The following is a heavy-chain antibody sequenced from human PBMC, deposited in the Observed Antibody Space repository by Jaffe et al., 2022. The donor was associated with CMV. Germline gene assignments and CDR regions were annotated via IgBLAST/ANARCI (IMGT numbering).Heavy chain of an antibody. J-gene: IGHJ6*02. D-gene: IGHD6-19*01. V-gene: IGHV3-49*05. CDR1: GFTFGDYA. CDR3: TREGSPQGAGPYYYYYYGMDV. Sequence: EVQLVESGGGLVKPGRSLRLSCTASGFTFGDYAMSWFRQAPGKGLEWVGFIRSKAYGGTTEYAASVKGRFTISRDDSKSIAYLQMNSLKTEDTAVYYCTREGSPQGAGPYYYYYYGMDVWGQGTTVTVSS. CDR2: IRSKAYGGTT.